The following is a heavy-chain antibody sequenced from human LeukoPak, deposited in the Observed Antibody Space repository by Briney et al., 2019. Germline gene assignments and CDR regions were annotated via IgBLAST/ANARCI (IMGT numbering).Heavy chain of an antibody. CDR3: ARGGGLDV. CDR2: INHNGNVN. CDR1: GFTFSSYW. V-gene: IGHV3-7*03. J-gene: IGHJ6*02. D-gene: IGHD3-16*01. Sequence: GGSLRLPCAASGFTFSSYWMNWARQAPGKGLEWVASINHNGNVNYYVDSVKGRFTISRDNAKNSLYLQMSNLRAEDTAVYYCARGGGLDVWGQGATVTVSS.